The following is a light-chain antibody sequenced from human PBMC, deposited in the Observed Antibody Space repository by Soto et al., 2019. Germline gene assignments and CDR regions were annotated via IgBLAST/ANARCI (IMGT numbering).Light chain of an antibody. CDR2: EVS. CDR1: SSDIGGYEY. CDR3: SSYAGSNNLDV. V-gene: IGLV2-8*01. Sequence: QSALTQPPSASGSPGQSVTISCTGTSSDIGGYEYVSWYQQYPGKAPKLMIYEVSKRPSGVPDRFSGSKSGNTASLTVSGLQAEDEADYYCSSYAGSNNLDVFGTGTKLTVL. J-gene: IGLJ1*01.